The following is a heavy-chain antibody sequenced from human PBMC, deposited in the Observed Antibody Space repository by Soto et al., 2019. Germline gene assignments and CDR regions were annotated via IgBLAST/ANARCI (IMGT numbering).Heavy chain of an antibody. Sequence: QVQLQESGPGLVKPSETLSLTCTVSGGSISSYYWSWIRQPPGKGLEWIGYIYYSGSTNYNPSLXTRVTRSVDPXXNXFXXKLSSVTAADTAVYYCARDWIRYCISTSCYRWFDPWGQGTLVTVSS. J-gene: IGHJ5*02. CDR1: GGSISSYY. V-gene: IGHV4-59*01. CDR3: ARDWIRYCISTSCYRWFDP. CDR2: IYYSGST. D-gene: IGHD2-2*01.